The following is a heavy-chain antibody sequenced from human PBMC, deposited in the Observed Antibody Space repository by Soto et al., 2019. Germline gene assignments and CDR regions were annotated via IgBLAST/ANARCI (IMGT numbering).Heavy chain of an antibody. J-gene: IGHJ6*04. CDR3: ARDQSPDFWSGYPMDV. Sequence: HPGGSLRLSCAASGFTFSSYSMNWVRQAPGKGLEWVSYISSSSSTIYYADSVKGRFTISRDNAKNSLYLQMNSLRAEDTAVYYCARDQSPDFWSGYPMDVWGKGTTVTVSS. CDR2: ISSSSSTI. D-gene: IGHD3-3*01. CDR1: GFTFSSYS. V-gene: IGHV3-48*01.